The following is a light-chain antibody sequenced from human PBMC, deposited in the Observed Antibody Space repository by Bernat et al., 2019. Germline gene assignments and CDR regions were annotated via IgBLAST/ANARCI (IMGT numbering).Light chain of an antibody. J-gene: IGLJ1*01. CDR1: SSDVGGYNY. CDR3: SSCAGSNNSRYV. CDR2: EVS. Sequence: QSALTQPPSASGSPGQSVTISCTGTSSDVGGYNYVSWYQQHPGKAPKLMIYEVSKRPSGVPDRFSGSKSGNTASLTVSGLQAEDEADYYCSSCAGSNNSRYVFGTGTKVTVL. V-gene: IGLV2-8*01.